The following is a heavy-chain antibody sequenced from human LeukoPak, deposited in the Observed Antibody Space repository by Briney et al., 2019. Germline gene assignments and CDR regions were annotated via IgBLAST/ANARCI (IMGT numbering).Heavy chain of an antibody. CDR1: GFTFSSYA. J-gene: IGHJ4*02. Sequence: GGSLRLSCATSGFTFSSYAMTWVRQAPGKGLEWVSAISDDGDTKYADSVKGRFTSSRDNSKNTLYLQMNYLRAEDTAIYYCTKNWSADYWGQGTLVTVSS. V-gene: IGHV3-23*01. CDR3: TKNWSADY. CDR2: ISDDGDT.